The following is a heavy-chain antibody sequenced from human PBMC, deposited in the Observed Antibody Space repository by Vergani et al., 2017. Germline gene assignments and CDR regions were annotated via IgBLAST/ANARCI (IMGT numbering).Heavy chain of an antibody. Sequence: QVQLQESGPGLVKPSETLSLTCSVSGYSISRGYYWGWIRQPPGKGLEWLATVFHSGSAYYNPSLRRRVTISVETSKNQFSRRLTTLTAADTAVYYCARQFWVSQGVGAFETWGRGTEVSVSS. D-gene: IGHD3-16*01. CDR3: ARQFWVSQGVGAFET. CDR1: GYSISRGYY. V-gene: IGHV4-38-2*02. J-gene: IGHJ3*02. CDR2: VFHSGSA.